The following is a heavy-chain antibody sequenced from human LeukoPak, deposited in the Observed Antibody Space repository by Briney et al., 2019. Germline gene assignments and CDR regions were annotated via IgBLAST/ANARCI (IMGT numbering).Heavy chain of an antibody. Sequence: ASVKVSCKASGYTFTGYYMHWVRQAPGQGLEWMGWINPNSGGTNYAQKFQGRVTMTIDTSTTTAYMELRSLSPDDTAVYFCARETASGYLGFDFWGQGTLVTVSS. CDR1: GYTFTGYY. CDR3: ARETASGYLGFDF. CDR2: INPNSGGT. D-gene: IGHD3-3*01. V-gene: IGHV1-2*02. J-gene: IGHJ4*02.